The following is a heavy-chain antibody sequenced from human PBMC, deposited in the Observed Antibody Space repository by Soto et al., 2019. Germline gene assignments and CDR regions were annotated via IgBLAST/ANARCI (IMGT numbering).Heavy chain of an antibody. CDR3: ARHEDRAADGIWGMYYFDY. D-gene: IGHD6-13*01. CDR2: IYYSGST. J-gene: IGHJ4*02. V-gene: IGHV4-39*01. Sequence: SETLSLTCTVSGGSISSSSYYWGWIRQPPGKGLEWIGSIYYSGSTYYNPSLKSRVTISVDTSKNQFSLKLSSVTAADTAVYYCARHEDRAADGIWGMYYFDYWGQGTLVTVSS. CDR1: GGSISSSSYY.